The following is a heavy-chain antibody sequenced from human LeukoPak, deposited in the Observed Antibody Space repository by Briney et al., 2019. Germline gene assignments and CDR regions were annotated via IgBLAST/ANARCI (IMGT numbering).Heavy chain of an antibody. CDR3: AKTTTGYSSGRYPAWPIDY. CDR1: GFTFGSYA. D-gene: IGHD2-15*01. CDR2: IFGSGGSA. V-gene: IGHV3-23*01. J-gene: IGHJ4*02. Sequence: GGSLRLSCAASGFTFGSYAMYWVRQAPGKGLEWVSGIFGSGGSAHYADSVKGRFTISRDNSKNTVYLQMDSLRAEDMATYYCAKTTTGYSSGRYPAWPIDYWGQGTLVTVSS.